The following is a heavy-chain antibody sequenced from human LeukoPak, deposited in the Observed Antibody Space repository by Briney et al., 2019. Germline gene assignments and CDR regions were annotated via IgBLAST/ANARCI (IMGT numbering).Heavy chain of an antibody. CDR1: GDSISSTNYY. J-gene: IGHJ4*02. CDR2: IYYSGST. D-gene: IGHD4-17*01. Sequence: SSETLSLTCTVSGDSISSTNYYWGWIRQPPGKGLEWIGSIYYSGSTYYNPSLESRVTISVDTSKNQFSLKLSSVTAADTAAYYCARGRSLRAFYGDYVGRLGDYWGQGTLVTVSS. CDR3: ARGRSLRAFYGDYVGRLGDY. V-gene: IGHV4-39*01.